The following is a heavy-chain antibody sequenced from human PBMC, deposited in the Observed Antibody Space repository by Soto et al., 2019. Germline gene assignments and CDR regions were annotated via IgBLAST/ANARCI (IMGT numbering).Heavy chain of an antibody. J-gene: IGHJ6*02. Sequence: SETLSLTCTVSGGSISSGDYYWSWIRQPPGKGLEWTGYIYYSGSTYYNPSLKSRVTISVDTSKNQFSLKLSSVTAADTAVYYCARAPNPYYYDSSGYYASGGMDVWGQGTTVTVSS. CDR1: GGSISSGDYY. D-gene: IGHD3-22*01. CDR3: ARAPNPYYYDSSGYYASGGMDV. V-gene: IGHV4-30-4*01. CDR2: IYYSGST.